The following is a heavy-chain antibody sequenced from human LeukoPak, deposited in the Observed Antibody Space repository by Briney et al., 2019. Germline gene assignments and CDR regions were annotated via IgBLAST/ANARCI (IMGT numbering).Heavy chain of an antibody. CDR1: SGSISSSGYY. V-gene: IGHV4-31*03. Sequence: PSETLSLTCTVSSGSISSSGYYCSWIRQHPGKGLEWIGCIYYSGSTYYNPSLKSRVIISVDTSKNQFSLSLSSVTAADTAVYYCARNADMYYYVDNWGQGTLVTVSS. CDR2: IYYSGST. D-gene: IGHD3-10*01. J-gene: IGHJ4*02. CDR3: ARNADMYYYVDN.